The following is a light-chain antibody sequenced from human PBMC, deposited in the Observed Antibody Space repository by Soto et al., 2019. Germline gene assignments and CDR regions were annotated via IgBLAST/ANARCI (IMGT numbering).Light chain of an antibody. J-gene: IGKJ1*01. V-gene: IGKV1-5*01. Sequence: DIQITKSPSTLSASVGERVTITCRASQSVSNWLAWYQQKPGKAPNLLIYDVSSLENGLPSRFSGSGSGTEFILTISSLQPDDFATYYCQQYDSYSWTFGQGTKVDIK. CDR2: DVS. CDR1: QSVSNW. CDR3: QQYDSYSWT.